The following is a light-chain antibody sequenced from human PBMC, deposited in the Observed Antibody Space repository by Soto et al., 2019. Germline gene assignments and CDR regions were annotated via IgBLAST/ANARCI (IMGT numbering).Light chain of an antibody. V-gene: IGLV2-14*01. CDR1: SSDVGGYNY. CDR3: SSYTSTSSWV. Sequence: QSVLTQPASVSGSPGQSITISCTGTSSDVGGYNYVSWYQHYPGKAPKVMIYEVSNRPSGVSNRFSGSKSGNTASLTISGLQAEDEADYYCSSYTSTSSWVFGGGTKVTVL. CDR2: EVS. J-gene: IGLJ3*02.